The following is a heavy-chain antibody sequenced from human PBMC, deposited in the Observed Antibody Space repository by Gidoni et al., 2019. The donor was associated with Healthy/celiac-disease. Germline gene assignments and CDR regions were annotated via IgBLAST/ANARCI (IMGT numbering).Heavy chain of an antibody. V-gene: IGHV4-34*01. D-gene: IGHD6-13*01. J-gene: IGHJ1*01. Sequence: QVQLQQWGAGLLKPSETLSLTCAVYGGSFSGYYWSWIRQPPGKGLELIGEINHSGSTNYNPSLKSRVTISVDTSKNQFSLKLSSVTAADTAVYYCAREVAAADPAFQHWRQGTLVTVSS. CDR3: AREVAAADPAFQH. CDR1: GGSFSGYY. CDR2: INHSGST.